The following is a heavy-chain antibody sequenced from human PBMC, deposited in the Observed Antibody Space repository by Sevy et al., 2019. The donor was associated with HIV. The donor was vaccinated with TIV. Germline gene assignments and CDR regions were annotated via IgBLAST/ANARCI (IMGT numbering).Heavy chain of an antibody. Sequence: SETLSLTCSVSGGSISSYFWTWVRQSPGKGLEWIGNIYFTGNTDYSPSLKSRVTLSLDTSESQFSLTLKSVTAADTAIYFCARDSTTRPRVLDYWGQGTLVTVSS. V-gene: IGHV4-59*01. D-gene: IGHD1-1*01. CDR3: ARDSTTRPRVLDY. CDR2: IYFTGNT. J-gene: IGHJ4*02. CDR1: GGSISSYF.